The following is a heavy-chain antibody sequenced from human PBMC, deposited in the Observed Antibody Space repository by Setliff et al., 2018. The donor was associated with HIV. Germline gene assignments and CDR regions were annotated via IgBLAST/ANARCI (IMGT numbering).Heavy chain of an antibody. D-gene: IGHD3-10*01. J-gene: IGHJ4*02. Sequence: SVKVSCKASGGPFSSYSITWVRQAPGQGLEWMGRIIPMFSIPNYSQRFQGRVTITADRSTNTVYMELSSLRSDDTAVYYCANLVIIKSYFDYWGQGTLVTVSS. CDR3: ANLVIIKSYFDY. CDR2: IIPMFSIP. CDR1: GGPFSSYS. V-gene: IGHV1-69*02.